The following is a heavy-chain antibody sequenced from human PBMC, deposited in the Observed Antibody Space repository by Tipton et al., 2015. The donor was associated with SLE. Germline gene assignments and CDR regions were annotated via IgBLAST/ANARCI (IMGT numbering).Heavy chain of an antibody. CDR2: IYYSGST. V-gene: IGHV4-59*01. CDR3: ARASPMVRGVIPSLDV. J-gene: IGHJ6*04. CDR1: GGSISSYY. Sequence: TLSLTCTVSGGSISSYYWSWIRQPPGKGLEWIGYIYYSGSTNYNPSLKSRVTISVDTSKNQFSLKLSSVTAAGTAVYYCARASPMVRGVIPSLDVWGKGTTVTVSS. D-gene: IGHD3-10*01.